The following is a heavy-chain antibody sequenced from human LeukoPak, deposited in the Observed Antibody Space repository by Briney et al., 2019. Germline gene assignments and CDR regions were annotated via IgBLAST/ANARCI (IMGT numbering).Heavy chain of an antibody. CDR2: ISDSGGRT. CDR1: GITLTNYG. D-gene: IGHD3-22*01. V-gene: IGHV3-23*01. CDR3: AKRGVVIRVILVGFHKEAYYFDF. Sequence: GGSLRLSCAVSGITLTNYGMSWVRQAPGKGLEWVAGISDSGGRTNYADSVKGRFTISRDNPKNTLYLQMNSLRAEDTAVYFCAKRGVVIRVILVGFHKEAYYFDFWGQGTLVTVSS. J-gene: IGHJ4*02.